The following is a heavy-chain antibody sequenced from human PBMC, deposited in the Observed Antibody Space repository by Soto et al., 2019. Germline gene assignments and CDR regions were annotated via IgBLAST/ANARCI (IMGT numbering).Heavy chain of an antibody. CDR2: IYWDDDE. CDR3: AQRPRGYSYHFEY. CDR1: GFSLSTRGVG. J-gene: IGHJ4*02. Sequence: QITLKESGPTLVKPTQTLTLTCTFSGFSLSTRGVGVGWFRRPPGKALEWVALIYWDDDEGYRPSLKSRLTTPKDTPKNQVVLTMTNIDPVDTATYYCAQRPRGYSYHFEYWGQGTLVTVSS. V-gene: IGHV2-5*06. D-gene: IGHD5-18*01.